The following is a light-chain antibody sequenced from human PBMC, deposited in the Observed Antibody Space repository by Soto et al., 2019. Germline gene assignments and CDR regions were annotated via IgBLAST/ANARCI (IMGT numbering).Light chain of an antibody. V-gene: IGLV1-44*01. CDR3: ATWDDSLNVYVL. CDR1: SSNIGSNT. CDR2: SDN. Sequence: QLVLTQPPSASGSPGQRVTISCSGSSSNIGSNTVNWYQQLPGAAPKLLVHSDNQRPSGVPDRFSGSRSGTSASLAISGLQSEDEAEYYCATWDDSLNVYVLFGGGTKLTVL. J-gene: IGLJ2*01.